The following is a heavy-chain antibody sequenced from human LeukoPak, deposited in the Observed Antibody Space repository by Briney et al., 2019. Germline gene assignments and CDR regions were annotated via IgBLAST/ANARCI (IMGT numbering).Heavy chain of an antibody. V-gene: IGHV3-23*01. CDR3: AKMKGHPLPKYYMDV. CDR2: ISGSGDNT. Sequence: GGSLRLSCAGSGFTFSGFAMGWVRRTPGKGLEWVSGISGSGDNTLYADSVKGRFTISRDNSKNTLYLEMNSLRAEDTAIYYCAKMKGHPLPKYYMDVWGQGTTVTVSS. CDR1: GFTFSGFA. D-gene: IGHD1-26*01. J-gene: IGHJ6*01.